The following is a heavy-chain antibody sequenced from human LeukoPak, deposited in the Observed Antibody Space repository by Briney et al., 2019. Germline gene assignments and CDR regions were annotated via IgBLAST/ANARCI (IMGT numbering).Heavy chain of an antibody. Sequence: GASVKVCCKASGYTFTGYYMHWVRQAPGQGLEWMGWINPNSGGTNYAQKYQGRVTMTRDTSISTAYMELSRLRSDDTAVYYCARVIDDSSGYSDYYGMAVWGQGTTVTVSS. CDR2: INPNSGGT. J-gene: IGHJ6*02. V-gene: IGHV1-2*02. D-gene: IGHD3-22*01. CDR3: ARVIDDSSGYSDYYGMAV. CDR1: GYTFTGYY.